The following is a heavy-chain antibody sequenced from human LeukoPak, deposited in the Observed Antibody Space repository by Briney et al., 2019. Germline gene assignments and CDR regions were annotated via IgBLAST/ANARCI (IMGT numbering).Heavy chain of an antibody. CDR3: ARDVIAVAGYAEYFQH. CDR1: GFTFSSYA. V-gene: IGHV3-64D*06. J-gene: IGHJ1*01. CDR2: ISSNGGST. Sequence: GGSLRLSCSASGFTFSSYAMHWVRQAPGKGLEYVSAISSNGGSTYYADSVKGRFTISRDNSKNTLYLQMSSLRAEDTAVYYCARDVIAVAGYAEYFQHWGQGTLVTVSS. D-gene: IGHD6-19*01.